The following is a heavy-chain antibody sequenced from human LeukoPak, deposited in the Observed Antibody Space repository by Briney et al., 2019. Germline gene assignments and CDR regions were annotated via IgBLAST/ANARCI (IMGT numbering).Heavy chain of an antibody. D-gene: IGHD2-21*01. J-gene: IGHJ3*02. CDR2: IYYSGST. Sequence: SETLSLTCTVSGGSISSYYWSWIRQPPGKGLEWIGYIYYSGSTNYNPSLKSRVTISVDTSKNQFSLKLSSVTAADTAVYYCAREPTCGDCGGDWYDAFDIWGQGTMVTVSS. CDR3: AREPTCGDCGGDWYDAFDI. CDR1: GGSISSYY. V-gene: IGHV4-59*01.